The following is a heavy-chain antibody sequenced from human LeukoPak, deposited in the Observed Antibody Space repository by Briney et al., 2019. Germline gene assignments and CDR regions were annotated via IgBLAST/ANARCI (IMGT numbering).Heavy chain of an antibody. CDR2: IRIKSYSYAT. CDR3: TPWLTDAFDI. Sequence: PGGSLRLSCAASGFTFSSYEMNWVRQASGKGLEWVGHIRIKSYSYATAYAASVKGRFTISRDDSKNTAYLQMNSLKTEDTAVYYCTPWLTDAFDIWGQGTMVTVSS. D-gene: IGHD5-12*01. CDR1: GFTFSSYE. V-gene: IGHV3-73*01. J-gene: IGHJ3*02.